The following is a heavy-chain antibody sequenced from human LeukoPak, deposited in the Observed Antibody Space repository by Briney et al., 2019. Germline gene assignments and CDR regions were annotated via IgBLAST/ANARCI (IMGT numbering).Heavy chain of an antibody. CDR3: APAGRYFDWLNY. Sequence: ASVKVSCKVSGYTLTELSMHWVRQAPGKGLEWMGGFDPEDGETIYAQKFQGRVTMTEDTSTDTAYMELSSLRSEDTAVYYRAPAGRYFDWLNYWGQGTPVTVSS. CDR2: FDPEDGET. CDR1: GYTLTELS. D-gene: IGHD3-9*01. V-gene: IGHV1-24*01. J-gene: IGHJ4*02.